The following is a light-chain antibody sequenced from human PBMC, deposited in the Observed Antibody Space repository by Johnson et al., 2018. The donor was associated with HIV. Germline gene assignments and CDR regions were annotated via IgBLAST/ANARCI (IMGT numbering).Light chain of an antibody. CDR3: GTWDNSLKAEV. CDR2: QNT. J-gene: IGLJ1*01. Sequence: HSVLTQPPSVSAAPGQMVTISCSGSSTNIGRNYVSWYQQLPGTAPKLLIYQNTWRPSWIPDRFSGSTSGASATLAITGLQTGDEADYYCGTWDNSLKAEVFGIGTKVTVL. V-gene: IGLV1-51*02. CDR1: STNIGRNY.